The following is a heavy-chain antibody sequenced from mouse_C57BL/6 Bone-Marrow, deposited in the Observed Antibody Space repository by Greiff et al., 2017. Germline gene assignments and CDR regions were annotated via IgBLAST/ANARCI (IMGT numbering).Heavy chain of an antibody. D-gene: IGHD1-1*01. J-gene: IGHJ1*03. CDR3: ASHYYGSSAYFDV. CDR1: GFTFTDYY. CDR2: IRNKANGYTT. V-gene: IGHV7-3*01. Sequence: EVKLMESGGGLVQPGGSLSLSCAASGFTFTDYYMSWVRQPPGKALEWLGFIRNKANGYTTEYSASVKGRFTISRDNSQSILYLQMNALRAEDSATYYCASHYYGSSAYFDVWGTGTTVTVSS.